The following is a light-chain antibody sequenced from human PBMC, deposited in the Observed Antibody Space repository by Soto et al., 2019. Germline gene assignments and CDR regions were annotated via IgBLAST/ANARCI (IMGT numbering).Light chain of an antibody. CDR1: HTISSSY. Sequence: EILLTQSPETLSLSPGERATLSCRASHTISSSYLAWYQQKPGQAPRLLIYAISVWAAGVPDRFRGSGSGTGFTLTISRLEPEDFAVYFCQQYDSSPRTFGQGTKVDIK. CDR3: QQYDSSPRT. J-gene: IGKJ1*01. V-gene: IGKV3-20*01. CDR2: AIS.